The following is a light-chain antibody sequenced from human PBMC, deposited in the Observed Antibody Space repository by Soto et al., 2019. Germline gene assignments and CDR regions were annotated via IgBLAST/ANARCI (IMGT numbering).Light chain of an antibody. J-gene: IGLJ1*01. CDR1: SGDVGAYDF. Sequence: QSALTQPASVSGSPGQSITISCTGTSGDVGAYDFVSWYQHHPGRAPRLVIYDVSRRPAGASDRFSGSKSGSTASLTISSLQAEDEADYYCSSYSTTNILVFGSGTKVTVL. CDR3: SSYSTTNILV. CDR2: DVS. V-gene: IGLV2-14*01.